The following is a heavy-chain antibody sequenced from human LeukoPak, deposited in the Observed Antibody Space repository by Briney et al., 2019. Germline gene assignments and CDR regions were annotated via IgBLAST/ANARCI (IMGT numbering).Heavy chain of an antibody. CDR2: ISGRGHIT. D-gene: IGHD2-2*01. CDR1: GFTFSSYA. J-gene: IGHJ3*02. CDR3: TRDQRKYCSRTTCFVFDI. Sequence: GGSLRLSCAASGFTFSSYAMSWVRQAPGKGLEWVSDISGRGHITDYADSVKGRFTISRDNSENTVYLQMNSLRAEDTAVYYCTRDQRKYCSRTTCFVFDIWGQGTVVSVSS. V-gene: IGHV3-23*01.